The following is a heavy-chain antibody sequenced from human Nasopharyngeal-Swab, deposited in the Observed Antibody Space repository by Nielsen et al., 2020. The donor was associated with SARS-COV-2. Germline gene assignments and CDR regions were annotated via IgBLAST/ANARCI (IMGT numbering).Heavy chain of an antibody. V-gene: IGHV1-8*01. Sequence: ASVKVSCKASGYTFTSYDINWVRQATGQGLVWMGWMNPNSGNTGYAQKFQGRVTMTRNTSISTAYMELSSLRSEDTAVYYCVIVVVPAATYYYMDVWGKGTTVTVSS. CDR2: MNPNSGNT. D-gene: IGHD2-2*01. CDR3: VIVVVPAATYYYMDV. CDR1: GYTFTSYD. J-gene: IGHJ6*03.